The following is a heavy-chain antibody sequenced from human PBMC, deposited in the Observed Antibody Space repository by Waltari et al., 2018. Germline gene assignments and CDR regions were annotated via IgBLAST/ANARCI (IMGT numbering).Heavy chain of an antibody. CDR3: ATRPYGSGLYYFDY. V-gene: IGHV3-23*01. D-gene: IGHD3-10*01. CDR1: GFTFNTYA. J-gene: IGHJ4*02. CDR2: ISGSGSST. Sequence: EVQLLESGGGLVQPGGSLRLSCSASGFTFNTYAMTWVRQAPGKGLEWVSAISGSGSSTHYADSVKGRFTISRDNSRNTLYLQMNTLRVEDTAVYYCATRPYGSGLYYFDYWGQGTLVTVSP.